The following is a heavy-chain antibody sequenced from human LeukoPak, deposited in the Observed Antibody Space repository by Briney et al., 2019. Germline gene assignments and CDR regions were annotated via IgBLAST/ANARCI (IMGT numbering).Heavy chain of an antibody. D-gene: IGHD1-26*01. Sequence: GGSLRLSCAASGFTFSSYWMSWVRQAPGKGLEWVAFIRFDGTNKYFADSVKGRFTISRDNSNNTLFLQMNSLRDDEAAVYYCAKDMGAADDAFDIWGQGTMVTVSS. CDR2: IRFDGTNK. J-gene: IGHJ3*02. CDR3: AKDMGAADDAFDI. V-gene: IGHV3-30*02. CDR1: GFTFSSYW.